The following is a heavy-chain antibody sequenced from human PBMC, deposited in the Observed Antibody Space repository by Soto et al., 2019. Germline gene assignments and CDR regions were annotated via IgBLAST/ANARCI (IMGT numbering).Heavy chain of an antibody. V-gene: IGHV4-30-2*01. CDR1: RGSISRGGYS. CDR3: ASARGLLPALHPDNYYGMDV. J-gene: IGHJ6*02. D-gene: IGHD2-2*01. Sequence: SGTLSLTCAVSRGSISRGGYSWSWIRQQPGKGLEWIGYIYHSGSTYYNPSLKSRVTISVDRSKNQFSLKLSSVTAADTAVYYCASARGLLPALHPDNYYGMDVWGQGTTIT. CDR2: IYHSGST.